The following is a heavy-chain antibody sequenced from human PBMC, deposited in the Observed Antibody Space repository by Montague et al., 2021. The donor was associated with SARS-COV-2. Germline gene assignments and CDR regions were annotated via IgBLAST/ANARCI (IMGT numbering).Heavy chain of an antibody. CDR1: GFTVSSNY. J-gene: IGHJ4*02. CDR2: IYSGGST. CDR3: ARDHGSGWFTFDY. V-gene: IGHV3-53*04. D-gene: IGHD6-19*01. Sequence: SLRLSCAASGFTVSSNYMNRVRQAPGKGLEWVSVIYSGGSTYYADSVKGRFTISRHNSKNTLYLQMNSLRAEDTAVYYCARDHGSGWFTFDYWGQGTLVTVSS.